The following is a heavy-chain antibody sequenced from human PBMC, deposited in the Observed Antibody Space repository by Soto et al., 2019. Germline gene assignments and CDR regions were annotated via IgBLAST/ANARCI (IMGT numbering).Heavy chain of an antibody. D-gene: IGHD4-17*01. CDR3: ARGGYGYGDLDAFDI. CDR2: ISANNGNT. Sequence: QVQLVQSGAEVKKPGASVKVSCKASGYTFTSYGISWVRQAPGQGLEWMGWISANNGNTNYAQKFQGRVIMTTDTSTSTAYMEMRSLRADDTAVYYCARGGYGYGDLDAFDIWGQGTMVTVSS. J-gene: IGHJ3*02. V-gene: IGHV1-18*01. CDR1: GYTFTSYG.